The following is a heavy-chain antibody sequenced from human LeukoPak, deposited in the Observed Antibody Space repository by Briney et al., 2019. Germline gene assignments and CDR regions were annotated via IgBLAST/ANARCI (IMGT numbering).Heavy chain of an antibody. CDR3: AKDRADYDFDY. D-gene: IGHD4-17*01. CDR1: GFTFSSYG. CDR2: ISYDGSNK. Sequence: QPGRSLRLSCAASGFTFSSYGMHWVRQAPGKGLEWVAVISYDGSNKYYADSVKGRFTISRDNSKNTLYLQMNSLRAEDTVVYYCAKDRADYDFDYWGEGTLVTVSS. V-gene: IGHV3-30*18. J-gene: IGHJ4*02.